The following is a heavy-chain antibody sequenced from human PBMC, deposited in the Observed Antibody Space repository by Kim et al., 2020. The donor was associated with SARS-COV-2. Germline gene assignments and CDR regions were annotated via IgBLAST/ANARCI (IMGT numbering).Heavy chain of an antibody. Sequence: SETLSLTCAVSGGSISSGGYSWSWIRQPPGKGLEWIGYIYHSGSTYYNPSLKSRVTISVDRSKNQFSLKLSSVTAADTAVYYCARSQFGVVQLWGQGTLVTVSS. CDR3: ARSQFGVVQL. CDR1: GGSISSGGYS. V-gene: IGHV4-30-2*01. CDR2: IYHSGST. D-gene: IGHD3-3*01. J-gene: IGHJ4*02.